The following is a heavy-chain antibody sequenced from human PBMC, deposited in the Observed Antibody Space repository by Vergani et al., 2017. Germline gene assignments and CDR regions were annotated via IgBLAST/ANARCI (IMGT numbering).Heavy chain of an antibody. V-gene: IGHV1-2*04. Sequence: QVQLVQSGAEVKKPGASVKVSCKASGYTFTGYYMHWVRQAPGQGLEWMGWINPNSGGTNYAQKFQGWVTMTRDTSISTAYMELSRLRSDDTAVYYCARAHSGDDFTDYYYGMDVWGQGTTVTVSS. CDR2: INPNSGGT. D-gene: IGHD5-12*01. CDR1: GYTFTGYY. J-gene: IGHJ6*02. CDR3: ARAHSGDDFTDYYYGMDV.